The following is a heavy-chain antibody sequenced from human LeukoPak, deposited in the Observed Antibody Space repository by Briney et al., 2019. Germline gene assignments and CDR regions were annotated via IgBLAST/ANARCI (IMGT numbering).Heavy chain of an antibody. CDR2: IYYSGST. Sequence: SETLSLTCTVSGVSISSSNSYWGWIRQPPGKGLEWIGSIYYSGSTYYNPSLKSRVTISVDTSKNQFSLKLRSVTAADTAVYYCARIFYSSNIDYWGQGTLVTVSS. CDR3: ARIFYSSNIDY. J-gene: IGHJ4*02. D-gene: IGHD6-19*01. V-gene: IGHV4-39*07. CDR1: GVSISSSNSY.